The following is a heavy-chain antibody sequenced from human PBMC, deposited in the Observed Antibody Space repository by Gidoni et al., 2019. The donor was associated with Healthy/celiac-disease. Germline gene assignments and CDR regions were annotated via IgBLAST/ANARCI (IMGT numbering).Heavy chain of an antibody. CDR1: GFTFSSYA. CDR2: ISGSGGST. D-gene: IGHD5-18*01. Sequence: EVQLLESGGGLVQPGGSLRLSCAASGFTFSSYAMSWVRQAPGKGLEWVSAISGSGGSTYYADAVKGRFTISRDNSKNTLYLQMNSLRAEDTAVYYCAKVGQLWLWSFDYWGQGTLVTVSS. CDR3: AKVGQLWLWSFDY. V-gene: IGHV3-23*01. J-gene: IGHJ4*02.